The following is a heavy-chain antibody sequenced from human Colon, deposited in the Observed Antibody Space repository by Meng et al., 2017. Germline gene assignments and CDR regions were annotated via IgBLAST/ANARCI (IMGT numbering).Heavy chain of an antibody. CDR3: ARIRPRLGGKTFDP. CDR2: INHSGST. Sequence: QGQLQQWGAGLVKPSETLSLTCAVYGGSFSGYYWSWIRQAPGKGLEWIGEINHSGSTNYNPSLKSRVTISVDTSKNQFSLKLSSVTAADTAVYYCARIRPRLGGKTFDPWGQGTLVTVSS. CDR1: GGSFSGYY. D-gene: IGHD3-16*01. V-gene: IGHV4-34*01. J-gene: IGHJ5*02.